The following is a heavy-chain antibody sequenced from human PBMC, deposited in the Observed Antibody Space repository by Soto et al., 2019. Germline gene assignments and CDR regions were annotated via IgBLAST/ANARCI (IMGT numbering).Heavy chain of an antibody. V-gene: IGHV4-4*07. CDR3: VRDGTKTLRDWFDP. CDR2: IYATGTT. D-gene: IGHD1-1*01. J-gene: IGHJ5*02. CDR1: GASISGFY. Sequence: PETLSLSCTVSGASISGFYWRWIRKSAGKGLEWIGRIYATGTTDYNPPLKSRVMMSGDTSKKQFSLKLRSVTAADTAVYYCVRDGTKTLRDWFDPWGQGISVTVSS.